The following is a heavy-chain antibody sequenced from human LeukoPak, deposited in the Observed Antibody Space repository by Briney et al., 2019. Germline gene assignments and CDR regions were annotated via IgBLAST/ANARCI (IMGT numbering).Heavy chain of an antibody. CDR2: SRNKAKSYTT. Sequence: GGSLSLSCAVSGFTFSDHFLDWVRQAPGKGLEWVGRSRNKAKSYTTEYAASVKGRFTISRDDSKNSLYLQMNSLKTEDTAVYYCVRVGSVSGSDYLDYWGQGTLVTVSS. D-gene: IGHD6-19*01. CDR1: GFTFSDHF. CDR3: VRVGSVSGSDYLDY. J-gene: IGHJ4*02. V-gene: IGHV3-72*01.